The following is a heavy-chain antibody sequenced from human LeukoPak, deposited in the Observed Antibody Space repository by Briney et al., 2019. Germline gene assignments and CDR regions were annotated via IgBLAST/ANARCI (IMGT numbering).Heavy chain of an antibody. CDR3: ARHEIGSPWSGEEF. D-gene: IGHD6-13*01. CDR1: GASIRSSYDY. Sequence: SDTLSLTCTVSGASIRSSYDYWAWIRQPPGKGLEWITSIYYSGNTYYNPSLQTRVTISVDTSKNEFSLKVTSVTASDTAVYYCARHEIGSPWSGEEFWGQGTLVTVSS. CDR2: IYYSGNT. J-gene: IGHJ4*02. V-gene: IGHV4-39*01.